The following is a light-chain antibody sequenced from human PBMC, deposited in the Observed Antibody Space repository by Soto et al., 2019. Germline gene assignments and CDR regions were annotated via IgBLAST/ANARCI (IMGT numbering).Light chain of an antibody. CDR1: QSVRDSF. CDR3: QQYGSSPYT. CDR2: AAT. V-gene: IGKV3-20*01. Sequence: DIVLTQSPDTLSLSPGERAALSCRASQSVRDSFLAWYQQKPGQSPRLLIYAATSRATGVPERFSGSGSETDFTLTIYRLEPEDFAVYYWQQYGSSPYTFGQGTKLEIK. J-gene: IGKJ2*01.